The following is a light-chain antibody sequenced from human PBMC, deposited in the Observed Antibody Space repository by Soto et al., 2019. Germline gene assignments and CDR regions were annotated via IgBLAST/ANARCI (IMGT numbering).Light chain of an antibody. CDR2: DAS. J-gene: IGKJ4*01. Sequence: ETVLTQSPGTLSLSPGERASLSCRASQSISGRYLAWYQQKPGQAPRLLIYDASSRATGIPDRFSGSGSGTDFILTISRLEPEDFAVYYCRQYGSSPLTFGGGTKVEIK. CDR1: QSISGRY. V-gene: IGKV3-20*01. CDR3: RQYGSSPLT.